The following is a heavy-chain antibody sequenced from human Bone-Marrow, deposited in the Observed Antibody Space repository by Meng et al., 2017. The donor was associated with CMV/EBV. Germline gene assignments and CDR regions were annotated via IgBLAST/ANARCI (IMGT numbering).Heavy chain of an antibody. J-gene: IGHJ4*02. CDR1: GFTFSSYG. Sequence: GESLKISCAASGFTFSSYGMHWVRQAPGKGLEWVAFIRYDGSNKYYADSVKGRFTISRDNSKNTLYLQMNSLRAEDTAVYYCAKDRLIVGLGFDYWGQGTRVTGSS. V-gene: IGHV3-30*02. D-gene: IGHD2/OR15-2a*01. CDR3: AKDRLIVGLGFDY. CDR2: IRYDGSNK.